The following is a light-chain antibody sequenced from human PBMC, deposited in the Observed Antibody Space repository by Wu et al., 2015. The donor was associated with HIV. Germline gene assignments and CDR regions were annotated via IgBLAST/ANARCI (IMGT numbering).Light chain of an antibody. CDR2: AAS. CDR1: PSISSD. Sequence: DIQMTQSPSSLSASVGDRVTITCRASPSISSDLKWYQQKPGAAPQLLIYAASSLQSGVPSRFSGSGSGTDFTLTISSMQSEDFAVYYCQQYNNWPRTFGQGTKVEIK. V-gene: IGKV1-39*01. J-gene: IGKJ1*01. CDR3: QQYNNWPRT.